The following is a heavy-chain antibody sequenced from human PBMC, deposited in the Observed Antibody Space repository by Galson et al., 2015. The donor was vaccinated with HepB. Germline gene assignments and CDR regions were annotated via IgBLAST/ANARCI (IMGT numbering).Heavy chain of an antibody. D-gene: IGHD6-19*01. J-gene: IGHJ4*02. CDR1: GFTVSFNN. V-gene: IGHV3-66*01. CDR2: IYSGGNT. Sequence: SLRLSCAASGFTVSFNNLNWVRQAPGRGLEWVSLIYSGGNTYYADSVKGRFTISRDNLKNTLYLQMNSLRAEDTAVYYCAKGGRSSFDYWGQGTQVTVSS. CDR3: AKGGRSSFDY.